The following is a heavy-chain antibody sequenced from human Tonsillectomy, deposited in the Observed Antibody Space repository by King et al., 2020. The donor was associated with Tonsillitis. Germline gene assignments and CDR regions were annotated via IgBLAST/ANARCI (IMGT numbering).Heavy chain of an antibody. J-gene: IGHJ6*02. CDR2: IYYSGST. D-gene: IGHD3-16*02. Sequence: QLQESGPGLVKPSQTLSLTCTVSGGSISSGGYYWSWIRQHPGKGLEWIGYIYYSGSTYYNPSLKSRVTISVDTSKNQFSLKLSSVTAADTAVYYCARASLDPSALDHYYYYGMDVWGQGTTVTVSS. V-gene: IGHV4-31*03. CDR3: ARASLDPSALDHYYYYGMDV. CDR1: GGSISSGGYY.